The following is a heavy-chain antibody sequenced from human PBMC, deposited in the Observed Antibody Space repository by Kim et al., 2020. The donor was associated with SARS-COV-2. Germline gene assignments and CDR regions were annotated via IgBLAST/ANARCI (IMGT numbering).Heavy chain of an antibody. D-gene: IGHD3-9*01. Sequence: YYSGSTYYNPSLQSRVTISVDTSKNQFSLKLSSVTAADTAVYYCAREGDIWGQGTLVTVSS. J-gene: IGHJ4*02. V-gene: IGHV4-31*02. CDR2: YYSGST. CDR3: AREGDI.